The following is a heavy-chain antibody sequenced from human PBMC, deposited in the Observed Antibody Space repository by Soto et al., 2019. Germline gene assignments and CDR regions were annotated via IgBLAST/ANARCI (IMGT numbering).Heavy chain of an antibody. J-gene: IGHJ6*01. CDR1: GFIFSEYG. CDR2: IYYDGSNE. CDR3: ARWWIDEEGVETMDV. Sequence: QVQVVESGGGVVQPGGSLRLSCEESGFIFSEYGMHWVRQAPGKGLEWVAVIYYDGSNEHYSDSVRGRFTISRDNSKNMVFLQMNSLRAEDTATNYCARWWIDEEGVETMDVWGQGTTVTVSS. V-gene: IGHV3-30*19. D-gene: IGHD2-15*01.